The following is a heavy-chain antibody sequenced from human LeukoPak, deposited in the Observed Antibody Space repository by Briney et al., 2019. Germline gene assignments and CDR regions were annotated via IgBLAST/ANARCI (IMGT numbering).Heavy chain of an antibody. CDR1: GYTFTGYY. Sequence: GASVKVSCKASGYTFTGYYMHWVRQATGQGLEWMGWMNPNSGNTGYAQKFQGRVTMTRNTSISTAYMELSSLRSEDTAVYYCARGIRNFLLLRRNQNTRFDYWGQGTLVTVSS. D-gene: IGHD3-22*01. V-gene: IGHV1-8*02. CDR3: ARGIRNFLLLRRNQNTRFDY. CDR2: MNPNSGNT. J-gene: IGHJ4*02.